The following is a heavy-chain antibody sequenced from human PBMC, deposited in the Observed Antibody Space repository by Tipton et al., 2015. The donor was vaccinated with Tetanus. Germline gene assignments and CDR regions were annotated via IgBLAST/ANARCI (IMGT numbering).Heavy chain of an antibody. J-gene: IGHJ4*02. CDR1: GYTFANFY. Sequence: QLVQSGAEVKKPGASMNLSCEASGYTFANFYVHWVRQAPGQGLEWMGVINPSGGLTSYAQKFKGRLSVTQDTSTTTVYMQLKSLRSDDTAIYYCARGMDYDSSGIDDFWGQGTLVTVSS. D-gene: IGHD3-22*01. V-gene: IGHV1-46*01. CDR3: ARGMDYDSSGIDDF. CDR2: INPSGGLT.